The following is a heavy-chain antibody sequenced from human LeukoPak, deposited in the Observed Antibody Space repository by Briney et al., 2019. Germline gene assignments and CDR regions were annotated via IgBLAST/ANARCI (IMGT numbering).Heavy chain of an antibody. D-gene: IGHD3-10*01. CDR3: ARGGSGSFYVN. J-gene: IGHJ4*02. Sequence: GGSLRLSCAASGFTFSSYNMNWVRQAPGKGLEWVSYISSSSGTIYYADSVKGRFTISRDNAKNSLYLQMNSPRAEDTAVYYCARGGSGSFYVNWGQGTLVTVSS. CDR2: ISSSSGTI. V-gene: IGHV3-48*01. CDR1: GFTFSSYN.